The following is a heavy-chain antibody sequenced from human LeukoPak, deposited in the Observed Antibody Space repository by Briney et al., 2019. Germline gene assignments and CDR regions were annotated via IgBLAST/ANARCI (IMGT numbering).Heavy chain of an antibody. D-gene: IGHD3-16*01. Sequence: SETLSLTCTVSGYSITSGYYWGWIRQPPGKGLEWIGSIYHSGSTYYNPSLKTRVTISVDTSKNQFSLQLSSVTAADTAVYYCAREPRWAGDLGGFDSWGQGPLVTVSS. J-gene: IGHJ4*02. CDR1: GYSITSGYY. V-gene: IGHV4-38-2*02. CDR3: AREPRWAGDLGGFDS. CDR2: IYHSGST.